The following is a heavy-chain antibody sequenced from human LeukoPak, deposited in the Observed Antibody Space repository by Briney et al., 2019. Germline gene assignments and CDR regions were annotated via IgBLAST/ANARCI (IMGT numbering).Heavy chain of an antibody. J-gene: IGHJ4*02. D-gene: IGHD5-18*01. CDR2: IYYRGRT. V-gene: IGHV4-59*01. CDR1: GGSISPYN. Sequence: SKTLSLTCTDSGGSISPYNWTWIRHTPGKALEWIGYIYYRGRTSYNPPLKSRVTMSVDTSKNQFSLRLTSVTAADTAVYFCASGRGYVDTALVMDYWGQGTLVTVSS. CDR3: ASGRGYVDTALVMDY.